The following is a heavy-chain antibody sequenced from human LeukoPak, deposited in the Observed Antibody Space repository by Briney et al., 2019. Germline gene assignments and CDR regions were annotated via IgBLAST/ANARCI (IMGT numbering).Heavy chain of an antibody. CDR2: IYHSGGT. J-gene: IGHJ4*02. Sequence: GSLRLSCAASGFTFSNAWMSWVRQPPGKGLEWIGEIYHSGGTNYNPSLKSRVTISVDKSKNQFSLKLSSVTAADTAVYYCARVGTAVAGTFHFDYWGQGTLVTVSS. V-gene: IGHV4-4*02. D-gene: IGHD6-19*01. CDR3: ARVGTAVAGTFHFDY. CDR1: GFTFSNAW.